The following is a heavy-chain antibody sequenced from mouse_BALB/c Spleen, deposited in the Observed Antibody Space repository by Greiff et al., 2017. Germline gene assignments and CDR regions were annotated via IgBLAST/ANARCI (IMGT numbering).Heavy chain of an antibody. Sequence: QVQLQQSGAELVKPGPSVTLSCKASGYNLTSYWINWVKLRPGQGLEWIGDIYPGSGSTNYNEKFKSKATLTVDTSSSTAYMQLSSLASEDSALYYCARNYCYGSSFAWFADWGQGTLVTGSA. CDR2: IYPGSGST. D-gene: IGHD1-1*01. J-gene: IGHJ3*01. V-gene: IGHV1-55*01. CDR1: GYNLTSYW. CDR3: ARNYCYGSSFAWFAD.